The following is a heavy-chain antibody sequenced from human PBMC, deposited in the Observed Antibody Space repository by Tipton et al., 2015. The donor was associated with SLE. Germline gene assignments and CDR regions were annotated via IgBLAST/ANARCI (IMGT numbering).Heavy chain of an antibody. V-gene: IGHV4-59*10. CDR1: GGSFSGNF. D-gene: IGHD2-2*01. Sequence: TLSLTCAVYGGSFSGNFWSWIRQPAGKGLEWIGNIYTSGSTNYNPSLKSRVTISVDTSKNQFSLKLSSVTAADTAVYYCASREVSSYYYYYMDVWGKGTTVTVSS. J-gene: IGHJ6*03. CDR3: ASREVSSYYYYYMDV. CDR2: IYTSGST.